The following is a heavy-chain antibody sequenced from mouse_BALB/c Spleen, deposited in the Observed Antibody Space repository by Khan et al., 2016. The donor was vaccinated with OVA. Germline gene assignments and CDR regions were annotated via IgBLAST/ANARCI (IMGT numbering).Heavy chain of an antibody. V-gene: IGHV9-3-1*01. CDR2: INTYTGEL. J-gene: IGHJ2*01. CDR1: GYTFTNYV. CDR3: ARFHLGY. Sequence: QIQLVQSGAELKKPGETVKISCKASGYTFTNYVMNWVKQSPGKGLKWMGWINTYTGELTYDDDFKGRFAFSLETSASTAFLQINSLKTEDTATXICARFHLGYWGQGTTLTVSS.